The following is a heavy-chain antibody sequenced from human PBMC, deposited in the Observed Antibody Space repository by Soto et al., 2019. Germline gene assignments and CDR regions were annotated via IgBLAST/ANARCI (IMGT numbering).Heavy chain of an antibody. J-gene: IGHJ4*02. CDR3: ARGAKGALYFTRKGYYFDY. CDR1: GFTFSSYG. D-gene: IGHD1-26*01. Sequence: PGGSLRLSCAASGFTFSSYGMHWVRQAPGKGLEWVAVIWYDGSNKYYADSVKGRFTISRDNPKNTLSLQMNNLRVEDTAVYYCARGAKGALYFTRKGYYFDYWGQGTLVTVSS. V-gene: IGHV3-33*04. CDR2: IWYDGSNK.